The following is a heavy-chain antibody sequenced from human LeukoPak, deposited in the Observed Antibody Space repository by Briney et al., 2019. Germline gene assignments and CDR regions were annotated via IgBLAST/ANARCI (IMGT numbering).Heavy chain of an antibody. V-gene: IGHV3-7*01. Sequence: PGGSLRLSCAASGFTFSRYWMRWIRQAPGKGLEGVANIKNDGSEEYYVDSVKGRFTISRDNARNSLFLQMNSLTVEDTAVYYCARAIRGSAVDTGDRWGQGTLVTASS. CDR1: GFTFSRYW. CDR3: ARAIRGSAVDTGDR. J-gene: IGHJ4*02. CDR2: IKNDGSEE. D-gene: IGHD3-10*01.